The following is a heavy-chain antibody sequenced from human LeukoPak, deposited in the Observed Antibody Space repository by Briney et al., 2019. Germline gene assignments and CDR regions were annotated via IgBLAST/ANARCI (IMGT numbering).Heavy chain of an antibody. V-gene: IGHV3-30*03. Sequence: GGSLRLSCAASGFTFSTYGIHWVRQAPGRGLEWVGLLSSGGINKHYADSVKGRFIISRDNSMNTLYLQMNSLGVEDTAVYYSARDHAGSGRAFDYRGQGTLVTVSS. J-gene: IGHJ4*02. CDR3: ARDHAGSGRAFDY. CDR1: GFTFSTYG. CDR2: LSSGGINK. D-gene: IGHD2-15*01.